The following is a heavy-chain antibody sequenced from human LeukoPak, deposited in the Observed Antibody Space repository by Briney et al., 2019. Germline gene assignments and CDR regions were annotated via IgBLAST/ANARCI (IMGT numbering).Heavy chain of an antibody. V-gene: IGHV3-53*01. CDR3: ARVRYPTGFFDY. D-gene: IGHD2-2*02. CDR1: GFTVITNY. Sequence: PGGSLRLSCVVSGFTVITNYMSWVRQAPGKGLEWVSVIYSGGGTYYADSVRGRFTISRDNSKNTVFLQMNSLRVEDTAVYYCARVRYPTGFFDYWGQGTLVTVSS. CDR2: IYSGGGT. J-gene: IGHJ4*02.